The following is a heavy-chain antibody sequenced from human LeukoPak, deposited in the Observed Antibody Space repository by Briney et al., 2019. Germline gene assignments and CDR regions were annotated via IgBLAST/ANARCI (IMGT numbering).Heavy chain of an antibody. V-gene: IGHV3-7*01. Sequence: PGGSLRLSCAASGFTFSSYWMSWVRQAPGKGLEWVANIKQDGSEKYYVDSVKGRFTISRDNAKNSLYLQMNSLRAEDTAVYYCAGVRGDGYDLLFDYWGQGTLVTVSS. CDR2: IKQDGSEK. J-gene: IGHJ4*02. CDR1: GFTFSSYW. D-gene: IGHD5-12*01. CDR3: AGVRGDGYDLLFDY.